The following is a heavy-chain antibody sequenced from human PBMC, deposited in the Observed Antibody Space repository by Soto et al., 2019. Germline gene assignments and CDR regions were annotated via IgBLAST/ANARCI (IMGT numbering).Heavy chain of an antibody. CDR2: IIPIFGTA. V-gene: IGHV1-69*13. J-gene: IGHJ4*02. CDR3: ARDSYRGSYYVGDFDY. CDR1: GGTFSSYA. Sequence: ASVKVSCKASGGTFSSYAISWVRQAPGQGLEWMGGIIPIFGTANYAQKFQGRVTITADESTSTAYMELSSLRSEDTAVYYCARDSYRGSYYVGDFDYWGQGTLVTVSS. D-gene: IGHD1-26*01.